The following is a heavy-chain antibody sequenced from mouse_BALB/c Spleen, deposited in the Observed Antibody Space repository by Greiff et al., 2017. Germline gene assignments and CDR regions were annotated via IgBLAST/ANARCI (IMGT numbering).Heavy chain of an antibody. Sequence: EVKLEESGPGLVKPSQSLSLTCSVTGYSITSGYYWNWIRQFPGNKLEWMGYISYDGSNNYNPSLKNRISITRDTSKNQFFLKLNSVTTEDTATYYCARAATATFDYWGQGTTLTVSS. V-gene: IGHV3-6*02. CDR2: ISYDGSN. D-gene: IGHD1-2*01. CDR1: GYSITSGYY. CDR3: ARAATATFDY. J-gene: IGHJ2*01.